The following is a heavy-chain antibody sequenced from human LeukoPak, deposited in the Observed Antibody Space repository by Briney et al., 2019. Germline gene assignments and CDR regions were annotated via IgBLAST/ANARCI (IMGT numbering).Heavy chain of an antibody. CDR3: ARDRFGYGSGQTWFDL. D-gene: IGHD3-10*01. Sequence: SETLSLTCTVSGGSINSGDYYWSWIRQPPGKGLEWIGSIYYSGRTYYNPSLKSRVTMSVDTSKNQFSLKLSSVTAADTAVYYCARDRFGYGSGQTWFDLWGQGALVTVSS. V-gene: IGHV4-39*07. J-gene: IGHJ5*02. CDR2: IYYSGRT. CDR1: GGSINSGDYY.